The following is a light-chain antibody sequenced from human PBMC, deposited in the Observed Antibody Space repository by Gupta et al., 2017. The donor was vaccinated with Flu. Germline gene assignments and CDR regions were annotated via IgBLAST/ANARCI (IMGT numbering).Light chain of an antibody. CDR2: DAS. CDR1: QSVSSY. V-gene: IGKV3-11*01. Sequence: EIVLTQSPATLSLSPGERATLSCRASQSVSSYLAWYQQKPGQAPRLLIYDASNRATGIPTRFSGSGSGTDFTLTISSLEPEDFADYYCQQRNNWSYTFGQGTKLEIK. CDR3: QQRNNWSYT. J-gene: IGKJ2*01.